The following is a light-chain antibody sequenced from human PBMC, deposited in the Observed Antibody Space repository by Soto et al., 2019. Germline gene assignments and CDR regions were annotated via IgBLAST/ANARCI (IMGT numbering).Light chain of an antibody. CDR2: AAS. CDR1: QSIRTY. Sequence: EIQMTQSPSSLSASVGDRVTITCRASQSIRTYLNWYQQKPGKPPKVLIYAASSLQSGVPSRFSGSGPGTGFTLTISSLQREDFATYYCQQSSTTPYTFGQGTKPEIK. CDR3: QQSSTTPYT. J-gene: IGKJ2*01. V-gene: IGKV1-39*01.